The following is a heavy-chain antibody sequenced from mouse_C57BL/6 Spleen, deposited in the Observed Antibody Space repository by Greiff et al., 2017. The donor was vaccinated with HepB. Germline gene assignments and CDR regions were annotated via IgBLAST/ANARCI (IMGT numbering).Heavy chain of an antibody. CDR2: INPSSGYT. CDR3: AREGGSNSAWFAY. J-gene: IGHJ3*01. V-gene: IGHV1-7*01. CDR1: GYTFTSYW. Sequence: QVHVKQSGAELAKPGASVKLSCKASGYTFTSYWMHWVKQRPGQGLEWIGYINPSSGYTKYNQKFKDKATLTADKSSSTAYMQLSSLTYEDSAVYYCAREGGSNSAWFAYWGQGTLVTVSA. D-gene: IGHD2-5*01.